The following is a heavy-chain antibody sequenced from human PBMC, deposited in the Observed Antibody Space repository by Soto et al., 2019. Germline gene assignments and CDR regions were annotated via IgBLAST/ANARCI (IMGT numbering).Heavy chain of an antibody. V-gene: IGHV1-18*01. CDR2: ISAYNGNT. J-gene: IGHJ4*02. D-gene: IGHD2-8*01. CDR3: ARDRRLDCTNGACFGGY. CDR1: GYAFTSYG. Sequence: ASVKVSCKASGYAFTSYGISWVRQAPGQGLEWMGWISAYNGNTNYAQKLQGRVTMTTDTSTSTAYMELRSLRSDDTAVYYCARDRRLDCTNGACFGGYWGQGTLVTVSS.